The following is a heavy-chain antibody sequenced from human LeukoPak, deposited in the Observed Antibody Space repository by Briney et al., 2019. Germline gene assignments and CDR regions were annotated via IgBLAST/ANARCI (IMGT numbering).Heavy chain of an antibody. CDR1: GYYIRSGYY. D-gene: IGHD3-9*01. J-gene: IGHJ5*02. CDR2: IYHSGNT. V-gene: IGHV4-38-2*01. Sequence: SETLSLTCGVSGYYIRSGYYWAWIRQPHGKGLEWIGSIYHSGNTYYNPSLKSRVIISVDTSRNQFSLKLSYVTAADSAVYFCARVGVLTTHYHGAFDPWGQGTRVTVSS. CDR3: ARVGVLTTHYHGAFDP.